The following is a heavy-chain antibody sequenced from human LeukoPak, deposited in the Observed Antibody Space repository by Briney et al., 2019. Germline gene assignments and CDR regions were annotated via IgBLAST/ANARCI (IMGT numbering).Heavy chain of an antibody. CDR1: GASISSYY. J-gene: IGHJ4*02. CDR2: IYYSENT. Sequence: PSETLSLTCTVSGASISSYYWSWIRQPPGKGLEWIGYIYYSENTNYNSSLKSRVTISEDTSKNQFSLNLTSVTAADTAVYYCAGGNFYDSSGHPYHFHYWGQGTLVTVPS. D-gene: IGHD3-22*01. CDR3: AGGNFYDSSGHPYHFHY. V-gene: IGHV4-59*01.